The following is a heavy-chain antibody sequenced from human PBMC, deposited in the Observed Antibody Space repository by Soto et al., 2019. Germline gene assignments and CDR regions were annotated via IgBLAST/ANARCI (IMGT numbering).Heavy chain of an antibody. CDR1: GYTFTTYH. D-gene: IGHD2-2*01. J-gene: IGHJ1*01. CDR3: VRGYCTSSARCEGDFQR. Sequence: QVQLVQSGAEVKEPGASVKISCKASGYTFTTYHIHWVRQAPGQGLDWMGMIDPIGGNTGYARKLQXRXGXTXHTSTGTAYVVVSSLRFDDTAMYFCVRGYCTSSARCEGDFQRGGQGTLVTVSS. V-gene: IGHV1-46*04. CDR2: IDPIGGNT.